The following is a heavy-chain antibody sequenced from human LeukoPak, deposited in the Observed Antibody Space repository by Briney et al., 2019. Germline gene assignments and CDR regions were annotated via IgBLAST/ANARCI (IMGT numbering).Heavy chain of an antibody. CDR3: AREGVAVANDY. Sequence: GGSLRLSCAASGFTFSSYSMNWVRHAPGKGLEWVSSISSSSSYIYYADSVKGRFTIFRDNAKNSLYLQMNSLRAEDTAVYYCAREGVAVANDYWGQGTLVTVSS. CDR2: ISSSSSYI. J-gene: IGHJ4*02. D-gene: IGHD6-19*01. V-gene: IGHV3-21*01. CDR1: GFTFSSYS.